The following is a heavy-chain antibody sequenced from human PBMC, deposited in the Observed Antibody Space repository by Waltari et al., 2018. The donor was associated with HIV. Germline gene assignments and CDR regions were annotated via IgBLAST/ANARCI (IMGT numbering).Heavy chain of an antibody. CDR2: IYPDDTT. CDR3: TTGVRYYGP. V-gene: IGHV3-53*01. CDR1: IFSVSGKH. Sequence: AVSGGRLIQPGGSLGISCTASIFSVSGKHVPGIRQAPGGSLEWVAVIYPDDTTHYADFVSGRFTISRAKSRTTVLLLMNGLFVDDTATYFCTTGVRYYGPWGQGTRVTVSS. J-gene: IGHJ5*02. D-gene: IGHD3-10*01.